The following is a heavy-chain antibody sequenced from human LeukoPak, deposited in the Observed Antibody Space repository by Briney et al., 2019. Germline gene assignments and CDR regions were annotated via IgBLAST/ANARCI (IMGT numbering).Heavy chain of an antibody. Sequence: SKTLSLTCTVSGGSIRSYYWSWIRLPSGKGLEWIGYIYSSGSTNYNPSLKSRVTISIDTSKNQFSLRLSSVTAADTAVYYCTRHVQPGIASADYWGQGPLVTVSS. CDR2: IYSSGST. J-gene: IGHJ4*02. D-gene: IGHD6-13*01. CDR1: GGSIRSYY. CDR3: TRHVQPGIASADY. V-gene: IGHV4-59*08.